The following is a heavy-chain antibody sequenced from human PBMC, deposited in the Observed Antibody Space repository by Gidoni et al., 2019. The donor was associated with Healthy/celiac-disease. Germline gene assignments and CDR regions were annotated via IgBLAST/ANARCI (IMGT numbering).Heavy chain of an antibody. V-gene: IGHV3-49*03. CDR1: GFTFGDYA. J-gene: IGHJ6*02. CDR2: IRSKAYGGTT. CDR3: TRGFTMVRGVILGDYYYYYGMDV. Sequence: EVQLVESGGGLVQPGRSLRLSCTASGFTFGDYAMSWFRQAPGKGLEWVGFIRSKAYGGTTEYAASVKGRFTISRDDSKSIAYLQMNSLKTEDTAVYYCTRGFTMVRGVILGDYYYYYGMDVWGQGTTVTVSS. D-gene: IGHD3-10*01.